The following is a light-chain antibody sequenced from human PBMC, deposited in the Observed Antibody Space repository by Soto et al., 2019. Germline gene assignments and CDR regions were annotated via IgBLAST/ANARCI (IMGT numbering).Light chain of an antibody. CDR1: QGIKSG. CDR2: GAS. V-gene: IGKV1-27*01. Sequence: DIPGTQSPSSLSASVGDRVTVTCRASQGIKSGLSWYQQKPGQAPTPLIYGASSLQSGVPSRFSGSGSGTDFTLIISSLQPEDVATYYCLQVYTTPCTFGQGTKLEIK. CDR3: LQVYTTPCT. J-gene: IGKJ2*02.